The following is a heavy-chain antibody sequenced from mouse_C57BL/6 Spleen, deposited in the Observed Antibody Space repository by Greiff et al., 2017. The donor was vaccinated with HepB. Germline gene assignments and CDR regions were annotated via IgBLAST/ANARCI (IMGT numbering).Heavy chain of an antibody. CDR3: ARERYDYDGYYFDY. D-gene: IGHD2-4*01. J-gene: IGHJ2*01. CDR2: IYPGSGST. Sequence: VQLKQPGAELVKPGASVKMSCKASGYTFTSYWITWVKQRPGQGLEWIGDIYPGSGSTNYNEKFKSKATLTVDTSSSTAYMQLSSLTSEDSAVYYCARERYDYDGYYFDYWGQGTTLTVSS. V-gene: IGHV1-55*01. CDR1: GYTFTSYW.